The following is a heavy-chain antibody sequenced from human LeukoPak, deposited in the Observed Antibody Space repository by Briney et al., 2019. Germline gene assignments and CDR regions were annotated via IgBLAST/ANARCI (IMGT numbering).Heavy chain of an antibody. D-gene: IGHD6-19*01. V-gene: IGHV3-30*04. Sequence: GGSLRLSCAASGFTFNSYSMHWVRQAPGKGLKWVAVISSHGSNKDYADSVKGRFTISRDNSENTLYLQMDSLTTEDTGVYYCAREQGQQWRRFDSWGQGSPVTVSS. CDR3: AREQGQQWRRFDS. CDR1: GFTFNSYS. CDR2: ISSHGSNK. J-gene: IGHJ4*02.